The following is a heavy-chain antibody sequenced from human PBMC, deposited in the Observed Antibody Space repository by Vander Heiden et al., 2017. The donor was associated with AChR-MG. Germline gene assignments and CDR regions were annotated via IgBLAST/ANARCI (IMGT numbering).Heavy chain of an antibody. CDR1: GFTFRDAW. CDR2: IKSKAGGGTT. CDR3: SWDYYDSNNQ. V-gene: IGHV3-15*01. J-gene: IGHJ4*02. D-gene: IGHD3-22*01. Sequence: VQLVESGGGLVKPGGSLRLSCAASGFTFRDAWMSWVCQAPAKGLEWVGRIKSKAGGGTTEYAAPVKGRFTISRDDSKNTLYLQMNRLETEDTAVYYCSWDYYDSNNQWGQGTLVTVSS.